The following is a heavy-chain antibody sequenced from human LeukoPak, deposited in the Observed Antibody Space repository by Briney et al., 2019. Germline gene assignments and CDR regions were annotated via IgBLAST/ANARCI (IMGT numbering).Heavy chain of an antibody. CDR2: IYTSGST. CDR1: GGSISSYY. J-gene: IGHJ1*01. D-gene: IGHD2-15*01. Sequence: PSETLSLTCTVSGGSISSYYWSWIRQPAGKGLEWIGRIYTSGSTSYNPSLKSRVTMSVDTSKNQFSLKLSSVTAADTAVYYCAREIGYCSGGSCYPGYFQHWGQGTLVTVSS. CDR3: AREIGYCSGGSCYPGYFQH. V-gene: IGHV4-4*07.